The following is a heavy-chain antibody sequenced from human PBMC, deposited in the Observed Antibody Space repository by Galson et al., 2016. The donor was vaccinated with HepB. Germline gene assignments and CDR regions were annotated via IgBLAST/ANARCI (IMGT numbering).Heavy chain of an antibody. CDR1: GDSVSSYSGA. D-gene: IGHD3-10*01. V-gene: IGHV6-1*01. CDR3: ARDRGSGRHFFDS. J-gene: IGHJ4*02. CDR2: TYYRSRWYN. Sequence: CAISGDSVSSYSGAWDWLRQSPSRGLEWLGRTYYRSRWYNDYAGSVKGRITIEAETSKNLFSLQLTSVTVADTAVYYCARDRGSGRHFFDSWGQGTLVSVSS.